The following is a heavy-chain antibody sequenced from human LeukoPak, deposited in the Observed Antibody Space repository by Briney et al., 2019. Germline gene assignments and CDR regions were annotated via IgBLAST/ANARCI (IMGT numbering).Heavy chain of an antibody. D-gene: IGHD3-3*01. Sequence: GRSLRLSCAASGFTFSSYAMHWARQAPGKGLEWVAVISYDGSNKYYADSVKGRFTTSRDNSKNTLYLQMNSLRAEDTAVYYCARGEYDFWSGYFYYFDYWGQGTLVTVSS. V-gene: IGHV3-30-3*01. CDR1: GFTFSSYA. J-gene: IGHJ4*02. CDR2: ISYDGSNK. CDR3: ARGEYDFWSGYFYYFDY.